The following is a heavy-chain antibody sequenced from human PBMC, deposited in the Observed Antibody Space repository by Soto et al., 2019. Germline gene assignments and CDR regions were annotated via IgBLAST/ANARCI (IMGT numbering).Heavy chain of an antibody. Sequence: GASVKVSCKASGYTFTGYYMHWVRQAPGQGLEWMGWINPNSGGTNYAQKFQGWVTMTRDTSISAAYMELSRLRSDDTAVYYCAREGYCSSTSCYWFDPWGQGTLVTVSS. CDR3: AREGYCSSTSCYWFDP. V-gene: IGHV1-2*04. CDR2: INPNSGGT. CDR1: GYTFTGYY. D-gene: IGHD2-2*01. J-gene: IGHJ5*02.